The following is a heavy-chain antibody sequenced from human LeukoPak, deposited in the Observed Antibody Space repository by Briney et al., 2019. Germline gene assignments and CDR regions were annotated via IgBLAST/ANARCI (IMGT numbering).Heavy chain of an antibody. CDR1: RFTFDDYA. V-gene: IGHV3-9*03. CDR3: AKAQSYSLNSYFDY. CDR2: ISWNSGII. J-gene: IGHJ4*02. D-gene: IGHD2-15*01. Sequence: GGSLRLSCAASRFTFDDYAMHWVRQAPGKGLEWISGISWNSGIIAYADSVKGRFTISRGNARNSLFLQMNSLRTEDMALYYCAKAQSYSLNSYFDYWGQGTLVTVSS.